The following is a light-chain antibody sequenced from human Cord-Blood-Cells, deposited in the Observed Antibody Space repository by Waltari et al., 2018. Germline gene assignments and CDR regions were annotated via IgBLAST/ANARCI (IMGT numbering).Light chain of an antibody. J-gene: IGLJ2*01. CDR2: RNN. CDR3: AAWDDSLSGPVV. Sequence: QSVLTQPPSASGTPGQTVTLPCSGSSSNIGSNYVYWYQQLPGTAPKLLIYRNNQRPSGVPDRFSGSKSGTSASLAISGLRSEDEADYYCAAWDDSLSGPVVFGGGTKLTVL. V-gene: IGLV1-47*01. CDR1: SSNIGSNY.